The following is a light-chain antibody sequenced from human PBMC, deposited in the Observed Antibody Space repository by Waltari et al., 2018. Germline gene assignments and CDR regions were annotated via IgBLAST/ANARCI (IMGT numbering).Light chain of an antibody. J-gene: IGKJ2*03. Sequence: DIQMTQSPPPLTASVGDRVTITCRASQGIGNWLTWYQQKPGKAPKILIYRASNLETGVPSRFSGSGSGTDFTLTISSLQPEDIATYYCQQHDNSPYSFGQGTKVEIK. CDR2: RAS. CDR3: QQHDNSPYS. CDR1: QGIGNW. V-gene: IGKV1-33*01.